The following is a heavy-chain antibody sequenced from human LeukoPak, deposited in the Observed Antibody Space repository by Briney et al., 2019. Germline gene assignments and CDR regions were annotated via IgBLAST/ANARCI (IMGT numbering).Heavy chain of an antibody. V-gene: IGHV4-39*01. J-gene: IGHJ4*02. CDR3: ARRTSNPVGAIDY. CDR1: GVSISSSDYY. Sequence: SETLSLTCTVSGVSISSSDYYWGWIRQPPGKGLEWIGAISSSGSPYYNPSLKSRVIISVDSSKNQFSLKLTSVTAADTAVYYCARRTSNPVGAIDYWGQGALVTVSS. D-gene: IGHD1-26*01. CDR2: ISSSGSP.